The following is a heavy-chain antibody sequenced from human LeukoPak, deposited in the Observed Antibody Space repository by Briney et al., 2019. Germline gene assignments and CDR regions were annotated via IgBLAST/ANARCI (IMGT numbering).Heavy chain of an antibody. J-gene: IGHJ6*02. CDR1: GYTFTSYG. CDR2: ISAYKGNT. D-gene: IGHD3-22*01. Sequence: ASVKVSCKASGYTFTSYGISWVRQAPGQGLEWMGWISAYKGNTNYAQKLQGRVTMTTDTSTSTAYMELRSLRSDDTAVYYCARGITVTYYYDSSGDHYGMDVWAQGTTVTVSS. CDR3: ARGITVTYYYDSSGDHYGMDV. V-gene: IGHV1-18*01.